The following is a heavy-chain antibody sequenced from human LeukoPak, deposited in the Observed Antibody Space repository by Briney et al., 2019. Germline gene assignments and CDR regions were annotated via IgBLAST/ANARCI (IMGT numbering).Heavy chain of an antibody. CDR2: IPYDGSNK. CDR1: GFTFSTYG. CDR3: AKNRIPTAITPDS. V-gene: IGHV3-30*18. J-gene: IGHJ5*01. D-gene: IGHD2-2*02. Sequence: GGSLRLSCAASGFTFSTYGMHWVRQAPGKGLEWVAVIPYDGSNKYYADSVKGRFTISRDNSKNTLYLQMNSLRAEDTAVYYCAKNRIPTAITPDSWGQGTLVTVSS.